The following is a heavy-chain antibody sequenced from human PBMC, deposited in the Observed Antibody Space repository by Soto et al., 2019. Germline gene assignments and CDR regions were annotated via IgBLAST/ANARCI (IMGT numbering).Heavy chain of an antibody. CDR1: GFTFSSYG. CDR3: ARDKGGGATTDFDY. D-gene: IGHD3-16*01. J-gene: IGHJ4*02. V-gene: IGHV3-33*01. Sequence: QVQLVESGGGVVQPGRSLRLSCAASGFTFSSYGMHWVRQAPGKGLEWVAVIWYDGSNKYYADSVKGRFTISRDNSKNTLYLQMKSRRAEDTAVYYCARDKGGGATTDFDYWGQGTLVTVSS. CDR2: IWYDGSNK.